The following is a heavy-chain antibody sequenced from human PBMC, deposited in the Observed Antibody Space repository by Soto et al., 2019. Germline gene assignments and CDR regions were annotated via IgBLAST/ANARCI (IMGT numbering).Heavy chain of an antibody. Sequence: SLRLSCAASGFTFSSYWMSWVRQAPGRGLEWMANIKYDGSEKYYVDSMKGRLTISRDNAKNSLYLQMNSLRAEDTAVYYCASSPHKDSRPDYWGQGTLVTVSS. V-gene: IGHV3-7*03. D-gene: IGHD3-22*01. CDR2: IKYDGSEK. J-gene: IGHJ4*02. CDR3: ASSPHKDSRPDY. CDR1: GFTFSSYW.